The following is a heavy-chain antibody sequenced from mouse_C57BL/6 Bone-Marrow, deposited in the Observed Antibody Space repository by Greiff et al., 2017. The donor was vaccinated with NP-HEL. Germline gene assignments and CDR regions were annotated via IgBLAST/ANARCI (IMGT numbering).Heavy chain of an antibody. J-gene: IGHJ4*01. CDR3: ARSIYYDYADDPFYAMDY. V-gene: IGHV7-3*01. D-gene: IGHD2-4*01. CDR2: IRNKANGYTT. CDR1: GFTFTDYY. Sequence: EVKLMESGGGLVQPGGSLSLPCAASGFTFTDYYMSWVRQPPGKALEWLGFIRNKANGYTTEYSASVKGRFTISRDNSQSILYLQMNALRAEDSATYYCARSIYYDYADDPFYAMDYWGQGTSVTVSS.